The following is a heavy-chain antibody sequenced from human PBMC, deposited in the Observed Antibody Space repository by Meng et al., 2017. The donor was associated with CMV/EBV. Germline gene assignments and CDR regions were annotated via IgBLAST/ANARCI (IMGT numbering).Heavy chain of an antibody. D-gene: IGHD3-3*01. CDR1: GYPFTGYG. CDR3: ARGNGVAHDY. V-gene: IGHV1-3*01. Sequence: QVQLVQPGAEVKKPGASGKVSCKASGYPFTGYGIHWVRQAPGQRLEWMGWINAGDGNRKYSQKFQDRVTITRDTSASTAYMELSSLRSEDTAVYYCARGNGVAHDYWGQGTLVTVSS. CDR2: INAGDGNR. J-gene: IGHJ4*02.